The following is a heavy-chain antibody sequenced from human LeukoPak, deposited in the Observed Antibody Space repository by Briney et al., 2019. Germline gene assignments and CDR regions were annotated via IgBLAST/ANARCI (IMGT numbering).Heavy chain of an antibody. V-gene: IGHV1-18*01. CDR1: GYTFTSYG. D-gene: IGHD4-17*01. CDR3: ARATRGYGDYDY. J-gene: IGHJ4*02. Sequence: ASVKVSCKASGYTFTSYGISWVRQAPGQGLEWMGWISAYNGNTNYAQNLQGRVTMTTDTSTSTAYMELRSLRSDDTAVYYCARATRGYGDYDYWGQGTLVTVSS. CDR2: ISAYNGNT.